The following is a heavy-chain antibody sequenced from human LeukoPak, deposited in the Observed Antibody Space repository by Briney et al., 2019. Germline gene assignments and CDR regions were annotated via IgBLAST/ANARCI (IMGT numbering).Heavy chain of an antibody. V-gene: IGHV1-8*01. CDR1: GYTFTSYD. D-gene: IGHD3-3*01. J-gene: IGHJ6*03. CDR2: MNPNSGNT. Sequence: ASVKVSCKASGYTFTSYDINWVRQATGQGLEWMGWMNPNSGNTGYAQKFQGRVTMTRNTSISTAYMELSSLRSEDTAVYYCARGREFDFWSGYGTFYYYKDVWGKGTTVTVSS. CDR3: ARGREFDFWSGYGTFYYYKDV.